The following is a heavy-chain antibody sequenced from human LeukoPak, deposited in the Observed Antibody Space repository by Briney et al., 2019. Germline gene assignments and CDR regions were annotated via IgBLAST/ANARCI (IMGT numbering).Heavy chain of an antibody. J-gene: IGHJ4*01. CDR1: GYMFSEYY. Sequence: GGSLRLSCAASGYMFSEYYMSWIRQTPEKGLEWLSYISHSGSTIYYADSVKGRFTISRDNAKNSLYLQMDSLRAEDTGLYYCATYGSGSGTLFDSWGQGTLVTVSS. CDR2: ISHSGSTI. V-gene: IGHV3-11*04. D-gene: IGHD3-10*01. CDR3: ATYGSGSGTLFDS.